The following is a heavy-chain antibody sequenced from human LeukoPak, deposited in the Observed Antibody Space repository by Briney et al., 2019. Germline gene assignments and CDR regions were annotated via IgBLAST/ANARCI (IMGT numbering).Heavy chain of an antibody. J-gene: IGHJ4*02. CDR1: GFTFSSYS. CDR2: ISSSSSYI. CDR3: ARGNYDFWSGSFDY. D-gene: IGHD3-3*01. V-gene: IGHV3-21*01. Sequence: GGSLRLSRAAPGFTFSSYSLNWVRQAPGKGLEWVSSISSSSSYIYYADSAKGRFTTSTDNAQKSLYLQMKSLTAEDTRPYSSARGNYDFWSGSFDYWGQGTLVTVSS.